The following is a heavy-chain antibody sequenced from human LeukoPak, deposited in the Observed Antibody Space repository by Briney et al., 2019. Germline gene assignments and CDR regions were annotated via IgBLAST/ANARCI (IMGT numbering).Heavy chain of an antibody. J-gene: IGHJ4*02. CDR3: ARRGGSYTFDY. CDR2: IYYSGST. D-gene: IGHD1-26*01. CDR1: GGSISSSSYY. Sequence: PSETLSLTCTVSGGSISSSSYYWGWIRQPPGKGLEWIGSIYYSGSTYYNPSLKSRVTISVDTSKNQFSLKLSSVTAADTAVYYRARRGGSYTFDYWGQGTLVTVSS. V-gene: IGHV4-39*01.